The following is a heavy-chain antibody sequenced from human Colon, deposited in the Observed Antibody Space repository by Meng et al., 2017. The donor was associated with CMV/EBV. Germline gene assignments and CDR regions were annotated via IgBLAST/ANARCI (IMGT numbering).Heavy chain of an antibody. CDR1: GITIQSHG. Sequence: GGSLRLSCLISGITIQSHGLFWVRQAPGKGLEWVASISSDGTDKFYADSVKGRFLISRDNSKNTQFLEMTSLKDEDTALYFCATGGGTQAAALGVFDFWGQGTLVTVSS. CDR3: ATGGGTQAAALGVFDF. J-gene: IGHJ4*02. CDR2: ISSDGTDK. V-gene: IGHV3-33*07. D-gene: IGHD6-25*01.